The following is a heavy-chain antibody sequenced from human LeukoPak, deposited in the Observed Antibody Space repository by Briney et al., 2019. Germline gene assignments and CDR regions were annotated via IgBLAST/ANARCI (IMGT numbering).Heavy chain of an antibody. CDR1: GFTYSSHG. J-gene: IGHJ6*02. CDR2: ILDDGSNK. V-gene: IGHV3-30*18. Sequence: GRSLRLSCAASGFTYSSHGMHWVRQAPGKGLEWVAVILDDGSNKYYADSEKGRFTISRDNSKNTLYLQMNSLRAEDTAVYYCAKGWRSYGMDVWGQGTTVTVSS. CDR3: AKGWRSYGMDV. D-gene: IGHD2-15*01.